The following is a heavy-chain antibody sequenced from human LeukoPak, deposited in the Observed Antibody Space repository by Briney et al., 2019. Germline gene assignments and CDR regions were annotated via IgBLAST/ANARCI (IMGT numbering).Heavy chain of an antibody. CDR1: GFTFRNYG. J-gene: IGHJ4*02. V-gene: IGHV3-33*01. D-gene: IGHD2-8*01. CDR3: ARGLMTPNTYCDL. Sequence: GGSLRLSCAPSGFTFRNYGMHWVRQAPGKRLEWVSGLWYDGRNKAYADSVKGRFTISRDNSENMLYLQMNSLRDEDTAVYYCARGLMTPNTYCDLWGQGTLVTVSS. CDR2: LWYDGRNK.